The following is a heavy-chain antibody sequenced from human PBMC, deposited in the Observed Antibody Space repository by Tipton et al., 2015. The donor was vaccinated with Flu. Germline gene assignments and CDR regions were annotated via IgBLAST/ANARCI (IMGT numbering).Heavy chain of an antibody. D-gene: IGHD2-21*01. CDR3: ARGPPGPSIRAYYFDI. V-gene: IGHV4-59*01. CDR1: GGSIRGYY. J-gene: IGHJ4*02. Sequence: TLSLTCTVSGGSIRGYYWNWIRQFPGKGLEWIGFVYYTGSTNYKSSLKSRVTISTDTSTNQVSLKMNSVIAADPAVYYCARGPPGPSIRAYYFDIRGQGALVTVSS. CDR2: VYYTGST.